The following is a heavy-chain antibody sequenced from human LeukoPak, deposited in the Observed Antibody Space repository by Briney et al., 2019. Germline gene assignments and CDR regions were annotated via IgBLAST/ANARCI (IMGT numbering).Heavy chain of an antibody. CDR1: GFTLSSHW. D-gene: IGHD6-19*01. J-gene: IGHJ4*02. Sequence: PGGSLRLSCVASGFTLSSHWMHWVRQAPGKGLEWVANIKQDESEIYYVDSVKGRFTISRDNAENSLYLQMNSLRAEDMAVYYCARDIGAWSAYWGQGTLVTVSS. V-gene: IGHV3-7*01. CDR2: IKQDESEI. CDR3: ARDIGAWSAY.